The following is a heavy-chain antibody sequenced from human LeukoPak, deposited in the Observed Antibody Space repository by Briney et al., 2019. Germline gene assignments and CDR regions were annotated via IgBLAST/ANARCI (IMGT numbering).Heavy chain of an antibody. CDR2: IYTSGSI. J-gene: IGHJ5*02. CDR1: GGSISSYY. D-gene: IGHD3-10*01. Sequence: SETLSLTCTVSGGSISSYYWSWIRQPAGKRLEWIGRIYTSGSITHNPSLKSRVSMSVDTSKNQFSLKLSSVTAADTAVYYCARDSGTTGEVKFDPWGQGTLVTVSS. CDR3: ARDSGTTGEVKFDP. V-gene: IGHV4-4*07.